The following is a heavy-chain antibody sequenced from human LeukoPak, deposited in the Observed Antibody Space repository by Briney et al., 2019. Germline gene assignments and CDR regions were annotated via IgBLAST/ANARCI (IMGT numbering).Heavy chain of an antibody. CDR2: ISAYNGNT. CDR3: ARDLSPLGRYYYGMDV. Sequence: ASVKVSCKASGYTFTGYYMHWVRQAPGQGLEWMGWISAYNGNTNYAQKLQGRVTMTTDTSTSTAYMELRSLRSDDTAVYYCARDLSPLGRYYYGMDVWGQGTTVTVSS. V-gene: IGHV1-18*04. CDR1: GYTFTGYY. J-gene: IGHJ6*02.